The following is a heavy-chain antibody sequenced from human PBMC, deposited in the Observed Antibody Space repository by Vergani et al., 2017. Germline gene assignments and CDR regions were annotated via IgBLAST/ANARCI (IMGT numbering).Heavy chain of an antibody. CDR3: ARGLQRWFNWNYVHGSNWFDP. CDR1: GGSFSGYY. V-gene: IGHV4-34*01. D-gene: IGHD1-7*01. J-gene: IGHJ5*02. CDR2: INHSGST. Sequence: QVQLQQWGAGLLKPSETLSLTCAVYGGSFSGYYWSWIRQPPGKGLGWIGEINHSGSTNYNPSLKSRVTISVDTSKNQFSLKLRSVTAADTAVYYCARGLQRWFNWNYVHGSNWFDPWGQGTLVTVSS.